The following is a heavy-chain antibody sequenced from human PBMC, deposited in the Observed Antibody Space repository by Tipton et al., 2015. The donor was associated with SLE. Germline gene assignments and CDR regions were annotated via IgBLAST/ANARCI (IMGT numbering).Heavy chain of an antibody. V-gene: IGHV4-59*08. CDR1: SGSFSGYF. CDR3: ARRVVRGVITLDYFDY. Sequence: TLSLTCDVYSGSFSGYFGTWVRQSPGKGLEWIGHIYYSGSTKYNPSLTSRISISLDTSRKQFSLKVTSVTAADTAVYYCARRVVRGVITLDYFDYWGQGIRVTVSS. D-gene: IGHD3-10*01. CDR2: IYYSGST. J-gene: IGHJ4*02.